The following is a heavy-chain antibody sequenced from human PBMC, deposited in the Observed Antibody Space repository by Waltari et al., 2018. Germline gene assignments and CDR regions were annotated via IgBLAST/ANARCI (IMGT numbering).Heavy chain of an antibody. J-gene: IGHJ6*02. CDR3: ARDSGSYFNYYGMDV. CDR1: GGSISSSSYY. V-gene: IGHV4-39*07. CDR2: ILYSGST. Sequence: QLQLQESGPGLVKPSETLSLTCTVSGGSISSSSYYWDWIRQPPGKGLEWIGIILYSGSTYYNPSLKSRVTISVDTSKNQFSLKLSSVTAADTAVYYCARDSGSYFNYYGMDVWGQGTTVTVSS. D-gene: IGHD1-26*01.